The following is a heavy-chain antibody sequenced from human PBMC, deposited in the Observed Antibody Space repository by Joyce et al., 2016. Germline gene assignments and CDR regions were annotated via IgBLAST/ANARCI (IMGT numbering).Heavy chain of an antibody. V-gene: IGHV3-33*01. CDR2: IWYDGGHK. J-gene: IGHJ4*02. CDR3: AREGYTYGYLPHF. Sequence: QVQMVESGGGVVQPGRSLRLSCAASGFIFSTYNIHWIRQAPGKGLEWLAVIWYDGGHKFYVDSVKGRFTISRDNSKSTVYLQMNGLRADDTAVYYCAREGYTYGYLPHFWGQGTLVTVSS. D-gene: IGHD5-18*01. CDR1: GFIFSTYN.